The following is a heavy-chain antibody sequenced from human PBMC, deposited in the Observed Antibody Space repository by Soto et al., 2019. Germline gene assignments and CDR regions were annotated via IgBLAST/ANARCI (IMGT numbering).Heavy chain of an antibody. Sequence: SETLSLTCTVSGGSISSGDYYWSWIRQPPGKGLEWIGYIYYSGRTYYNPSLKSRVTISVDTSKNQFSLKLSSVTAAHTAVYYCARGVRYFEWLSNYSYYYGMDVWGQGTTVTVSS. CDR1: GGSISSGDYY. D-gene: IGHD3-9*01. CDR2: IYYSGRT. CDR3: ARGVRYFEWLSNYSYYYGMDV. V-gene: IGHV4-30-4*01. J-gene: IGHJ6*02.